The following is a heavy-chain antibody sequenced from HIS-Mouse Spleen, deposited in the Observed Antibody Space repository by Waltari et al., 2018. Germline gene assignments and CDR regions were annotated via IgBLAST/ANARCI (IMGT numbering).Heavy chain of an antibody. Sequence: QVQLVQSGAEVKKPGASVKVSCKASGYTFTSYDINWVRQATGQGLEWMGWMNPNRGNTGYAQKFQGRVTMTRNTSISTAYMELSSLRSEDTAVYYCARLVNYYYGMDVWGQGTTVTVSS. J-gene: IGHJ6*02. CDR3: ARLVNYYYGMDV. CDR1: GYTFTSYD. D-gene: IGHD3-22*01. V-gene: IGHV1-8*01. CDR2: MNPNRGNT.